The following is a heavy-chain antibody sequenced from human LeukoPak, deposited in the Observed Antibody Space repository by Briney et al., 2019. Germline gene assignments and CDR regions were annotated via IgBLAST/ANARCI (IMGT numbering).Heavy chain of an antibody. CDR3: ARDITSYYDSSGYYI. D-gene: IGHD3-22*01. V-gene: IGHV4-39*07. Sequence: PSETLSLTCSVSGGSISSSSYHWGWIRQPPGKGLEWIGSIYYSGSTYYNPSLKSRVIISVDTSKNQFSLKLSSVTAADTAVYYCARDITSYYDSSGYYIWGQGTLVTVSS. CDR2: IYYSGST. J-gene: IGHJ4*02. CDR1: GGSISSSSYH.